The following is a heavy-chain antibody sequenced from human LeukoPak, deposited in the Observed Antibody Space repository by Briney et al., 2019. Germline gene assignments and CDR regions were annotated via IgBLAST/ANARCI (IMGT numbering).Heavy chain of an antibody. V-gene: IGHV3-7*01. D-gene: IGHD1-26*01. CDR3: ASKGYSGSYYFY. CDR2: IKQDGSEK. Sequence: PGGSLRLSCAASGFTFSSYWMSWVRQAPGKGLEWVANIKQDGSEKYYVDSVKGRFTISRDNAKNSLYLQMNSQRAEDTAVYYCASKGYSGSYYFYWGQGTLVTVSS. J-gene: IGHJ4*02. CDR1: GFTFSSYW.